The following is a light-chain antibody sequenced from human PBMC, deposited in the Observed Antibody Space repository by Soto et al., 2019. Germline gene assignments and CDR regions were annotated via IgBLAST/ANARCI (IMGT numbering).Light chain of an antibody. V-gene: IGLV1-51*01. J-gene: IGLJ1*01. CDR1: SSNIGNNY. CDR3: GTWDSSLSDYV. CDR2: DNN. Sequence: QSVLTQPPSVSAAPGQKVTISCSGSSSNIGNNYVSWYQQLPGTAPKLLIYDNNKRPSGIPDRFSGSKSGTSATLGITGLQTGDEADYYCGTWDSSLSDYVLGTGTKLTVL.